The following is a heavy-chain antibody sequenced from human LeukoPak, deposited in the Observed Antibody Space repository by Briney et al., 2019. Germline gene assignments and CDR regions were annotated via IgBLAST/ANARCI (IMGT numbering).Heavy chain of an antibody. CDR2: INAGNGNT. D-gene: IGHD3-10*01. CDR1: GYTFTSYA. J-gene: IGHJ4*02. V-gene: IGHV1-3*01. Sequence: ASVKDSCKASGYTFTSYAMHWVRQAPGQRLEWMGWINAGNGNTKYSQKFQGRVTITRDTSASTAYMELSSLRSEDTAVYYCARGAGEVWFGELFPLDYWGQGTLVTVSS. CDR3: ARGAGEVWFGELFPLDY.